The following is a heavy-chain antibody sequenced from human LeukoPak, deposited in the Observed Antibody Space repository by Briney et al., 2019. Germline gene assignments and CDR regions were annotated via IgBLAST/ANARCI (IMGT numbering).Heavy chain of an antibody. CDR1: GFTFSTYE. D-gene: IGHD5-24*01. J-gene: IGHJ4*02. CDR2: ISSSGSTT. V-gene: IGHV3-48*03. Sequence: GGSLRLSCAASGFTFSTYEMNWVRQAPGKGLEWVSHISSSGSTTYYAGSVKGRFTISRDNAKNSLYLQMNSLRAEDTAVYYCASPQYYFDYWGQGTLVTVSS. CDR3: ASPQYYFDY.